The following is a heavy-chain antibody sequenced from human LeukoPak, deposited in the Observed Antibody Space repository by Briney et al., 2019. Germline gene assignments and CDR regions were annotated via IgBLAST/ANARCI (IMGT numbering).Heavy chain of an antibody. CDR1: GGSFSGYY. CDR3: ARLTPGAGGY. J-gene: IGHJ4*02. V-gene: IGHV4-34*01. D-gene: IGHD1-26*01. Sequence: SETLSLTCAVYGGSFSGYYWSWIRQPPGKGLEWIGEINHSGSTNYNPSLKSRVTISVDTSKNQFSLKLSSVTAADTAVYYCARLTPGAGGYWGQGTLVTVSS. CDR2: INHSGST.